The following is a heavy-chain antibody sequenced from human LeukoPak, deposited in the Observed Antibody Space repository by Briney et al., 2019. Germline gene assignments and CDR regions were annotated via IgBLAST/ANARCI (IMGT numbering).Heavy chain of an antibody. CDR2: LYYSGST. CDR3: ARHYGP. V-gene: IGHV4-59*01. J-gene: IGHJ4*02. D-gene: IGHD3-16*01. CDR1: GGSISSYY. Sequence: PSETLSLTCTVSGGSISSYYLSWVRQPPGKGLEWIGYLYYSGSTNYNPSLKSRATMSVDTSKNQLSLKLSSVTAADTAVYYCARHYGPWGQGTLVTVSS.